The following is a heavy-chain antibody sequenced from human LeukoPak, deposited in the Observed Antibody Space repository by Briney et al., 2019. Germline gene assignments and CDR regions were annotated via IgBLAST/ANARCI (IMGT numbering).Heavy chain of an antibody. CDR3: ARGVGGVSLWVTTDDY. V-gene: IGHV1-8*01. D-gene: IGHD4-17*01. CDR1: GYTFTSYD. Sequence: ASVKVSCKASGYTFTSYDINWVRQATGQGLEWMGWMNPNSGNTGYAQKFQGRVTMTRNTSIRTAYMELSSLSSEDTAVYYCARGVGGVSLWVTTDDYWGQGTLVTVSS. J-gene: IGHJ4*02. CDR2: MNPNSGNT.